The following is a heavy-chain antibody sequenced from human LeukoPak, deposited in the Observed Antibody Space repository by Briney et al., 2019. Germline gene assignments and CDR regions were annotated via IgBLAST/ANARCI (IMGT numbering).Heavy chain of an antibody. CDR2: IYTSGGT. V-gene: IGHV4-4*09. CDR3: ARLTRLSTSPERYYLDY. CDR1: GDSFSSYY. Sequence: SETLSLTCTVSGDSFSSYYWSWIRQPPGKGLEWIGNIYTSGGTNYIPSLKGRVTISIDTSKNQFSLKLSSVTAADSAVYYCARLTRLSTSPERYYLDYWGQGTLVTVSS. D-gene: IGHD6-6*01. J-gene: IGHJ4*02.